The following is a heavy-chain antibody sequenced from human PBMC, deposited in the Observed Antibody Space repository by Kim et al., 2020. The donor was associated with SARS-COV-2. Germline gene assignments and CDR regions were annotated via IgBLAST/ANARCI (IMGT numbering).Heavy chain of an antibody. CDR3: ARSGYSSDWYYFDY. V-gene: IGHV3-33*01. J-gene: IGHJ4*02. CDR2: IWYDGSNK. Sequence: GGSLRLSCAASGFTFSSYGMHWVRQAPGKGLEWVAVIWYDGSNKYYADSVKGRFTISRDNSKNTLYLQMNSLRAEDTAVYYCARSGYSSDWYYFDYWGQGALVTVSS. D-gene: IGHD6-19*01. CDR1: GFTFSSYG.